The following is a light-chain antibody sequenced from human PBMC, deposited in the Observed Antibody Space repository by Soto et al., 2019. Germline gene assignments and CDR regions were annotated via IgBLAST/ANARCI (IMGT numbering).Light chain of an antibody. CDR2: AAS. CDR1: QRISTY. J-gene: IGKJ2*01. CDR3: QQSYSTPHT. Sequence: DTQMTQSPSSLSASVGDRVTITCRASQRISTYLNWYQQKPGKAPKLLIYAASSLQSGVPSRISGSGSGTEFTLTISSLQPEDFATYYCQQSYSTPHTFGQGTKLEIE. V-gene: IGKV1-39*01.